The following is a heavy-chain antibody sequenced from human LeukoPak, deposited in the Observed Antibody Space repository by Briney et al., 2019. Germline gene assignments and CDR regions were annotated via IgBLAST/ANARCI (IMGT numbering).Heavy chain of an antibody. D-gene: IGHD3-10*01. CDR2: IYHSGST. J-gene: IGHJ4*02. Sequence: PSETLSLTCTVSGGSISSGGYYWSWIQQPPGKGLEWIGYIYHSGSTYYNPSLESRVTISVDRSKNQFSLKLSSVTAADTAVYYCARSTYGRRKHFDYWGQGTLVTVSS. CDR1: GGSISSGGYY. CDR3: ARSTYGRRKHFDY. V-gene: IGHV4-30-2*01.